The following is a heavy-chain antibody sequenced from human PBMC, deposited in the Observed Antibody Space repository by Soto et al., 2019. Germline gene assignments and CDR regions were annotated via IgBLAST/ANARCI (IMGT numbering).Heavy chain of an antibody. D-gene: IGHD2-15*01. CDR2: IIPILGIA. CDR1: GGTFSSYA. V-gene: IGHV1-69*10. CDR3: ARWYCSGGSCYKAFDI. Sequence: ASVKVSCKASGGTFSSYAISWVRQAPGQGLEWMGGIIPILGIANYAQKFQGRVTITVDKSTSTAYMELSSLRSEDTAVYYCARWYCSGGSCYKAFDIWGQGTMVTVSS. J-gene: IGHJ3*02.